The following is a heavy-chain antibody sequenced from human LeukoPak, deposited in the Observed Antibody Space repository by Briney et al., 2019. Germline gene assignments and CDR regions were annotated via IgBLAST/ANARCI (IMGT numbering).Heavy chain of an antibody. D-gene: IGHD2/OR15-2a*01. Sequence: PGGSLRLSCAASGFTFSSYGMHWVRRAPGKGLEWVAFIRYDGSNKYYADSVKGRFTISRDNSKNTLYLQMNSLRAEDTAVYYCVKADVRFYDYWGQGTLVTVSS. CDR2: IRYDGSNK. CDR3: VKADVRFYDY. V-gene: IGHV3-30*02. CDR1: GFTFSSYG. J-gene: IGHJ4*02.